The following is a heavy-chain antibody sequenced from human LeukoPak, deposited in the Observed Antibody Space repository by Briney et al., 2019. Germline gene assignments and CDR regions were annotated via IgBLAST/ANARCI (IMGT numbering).Heavy chain of an antibody. V-gene: IGHV3-23*01. Sequence: PGGSLRLSCAASGLTFSSHTMNWVRQAPGKGLEYISSVTNGGTTYYADSVKGRFTISRDNSKNTLYLQMNSLRAEDTAVYYCARVRRDGYNLADYWGQGTLVTVSS. D-gene: IGHD5-24*01. CDR1: GLTFSSHT. CDR2: VTNGGTT. CDR3: ARVRRDGYNLADY. J-gene: IGHJ4*02.